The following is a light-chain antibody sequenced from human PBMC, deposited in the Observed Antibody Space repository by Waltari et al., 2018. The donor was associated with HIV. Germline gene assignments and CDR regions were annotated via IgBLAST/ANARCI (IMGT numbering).Light chain of an antibody. J-gene: IGLJ1*01. CDR1: SSNIGAGYD. CDR2: GNT. V-gene: IGLV1-40*01. CDR3: QSYDSSLSSYV. Sequence: QSVLTQPPSVSGAPGQRVTISCTGSSSNIGAGYDAPWYQQHPGTAPKLLIYGNTNRPSGVPDRFSCSKSGTSASLAITGLQAEDEADYYCQSYDSSLSSYVFGTGTKVTVL.